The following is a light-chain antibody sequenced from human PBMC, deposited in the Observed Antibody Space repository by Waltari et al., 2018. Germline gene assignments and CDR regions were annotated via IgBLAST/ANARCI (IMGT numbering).Light chain of an antibody. Sequence: EIWLTQAPAALSLSPGERATLSCRASQSISTYLAWYQQKPGQPPRLLIYDASRRATGISARFSGSGSGTDFILTISSLEPEDFAVYYCQQRYRWVTFGQGTRLEIK. CDR2: DAS. CDR3: QQRYRWVT. CDR1: QSISTY. V-gene: IGKV3-11*01. J-gene: IGKJ5*01.